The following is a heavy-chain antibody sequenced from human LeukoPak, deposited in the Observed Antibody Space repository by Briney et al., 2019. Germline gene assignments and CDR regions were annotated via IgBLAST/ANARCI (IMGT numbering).Heavy chain of an antibody. V-gene: IGHV4-34*01. CDR2: INHSGST. CDR1: GGSFSGYY. Sequence: PSETLSLTCAVYGGSFSGYYWSWIPQPPGKGLEWIGEINHSGSTNYNPSLKSRVTISVDTSKNQFSLKLSSVTAADTAVYYCARGRGSGSRYYFDYWGQGTLVTVSS. J-gene: IGHJ4*02. D-gene: IGHD3-10*01. CDR3: ARGRGSGSRYYFDY.